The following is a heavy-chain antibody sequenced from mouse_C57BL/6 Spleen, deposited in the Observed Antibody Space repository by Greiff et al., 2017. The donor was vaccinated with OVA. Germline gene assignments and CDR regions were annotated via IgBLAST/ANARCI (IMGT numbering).Heavy chain of an antibody. CDR3: ANYYGSSYGYWYFDV. CDR1: GYTFTSYW. CDR2: IHPNSGST. J-gene: IGHJ1*03. V-gene: IGHV1-64*01. Sequence: QFQLQQPGAELVKPGASVKLSCKASGYTFTSYWMHWVKQRPGQGLEWIGMIHPNSGSTNYNEKFKSKATLTVDKSSSTAYMQLSSLTSEDSAVYYCANYYGSSYGYWYFDVWGTGTTVTVSS. D-gene: IGHD1-1*01.